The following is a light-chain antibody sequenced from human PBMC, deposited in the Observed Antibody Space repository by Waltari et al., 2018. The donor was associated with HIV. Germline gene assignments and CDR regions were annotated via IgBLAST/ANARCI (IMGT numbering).Light chain of an antibody. Sequence: DIQMTQSPSSLSASVGDRVTITCRASQAIKNNLAWFQQKLGKAPKSLIYGASTLQGGVPSKFSGSGSGTDFTLTISSLQPEDFGTYYWQQYDSYPLTFGGGTKVEIK. J-gene: IGKJ4*01. CDR1: QAIKNN. CDR2: GAS. V-gene: IGKV1-16*02. CDR3: QQYDSYPLT.